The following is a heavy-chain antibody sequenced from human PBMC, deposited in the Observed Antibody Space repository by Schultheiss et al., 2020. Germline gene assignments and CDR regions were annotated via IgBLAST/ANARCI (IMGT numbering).Heavy chain of an antibody. CDR3: ARDSAAGRDAFDI. CDR2: IWYDGSNK. CDR1: GFTFSSYG. J-gene: IGHJ3*02. V-gene: IGHV3-33*01. Sequence: GGSLRLSCAASGFTFSSYGMHWVRQAPGKGLEWVAVIWYDGSNKYYADSVKGRFTISRDNSKNTLYLQMNSLRAEDTAVYYCARDSAAGRDAFDIWGQGTMVTVSS. D-gene: IGHD6-13*01.